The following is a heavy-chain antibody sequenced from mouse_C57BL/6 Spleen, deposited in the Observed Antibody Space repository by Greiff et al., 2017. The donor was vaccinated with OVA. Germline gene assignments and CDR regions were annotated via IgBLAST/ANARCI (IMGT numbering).Heavy chain of an antibody. CDR2: IYPRSGNT. CDR3: ARYITTVVATKDYYAMDY. Sequence: VQLQQSGAELARPGASVKLSCKASGYTFTSYGISWVKQRTGQGLEWIGEIYPRSGNTYYNEKFKGKATLTADKSSSTAYMELRSLTSEDSAVYFCARYITTVVATKDYYAMDYWGQGTSVTVSS. D-gene: IGHD1-1*01. CDR1: GYTFTSYG. V-gene: IGHV1-81*01. J-gene: IGHJ4*01.